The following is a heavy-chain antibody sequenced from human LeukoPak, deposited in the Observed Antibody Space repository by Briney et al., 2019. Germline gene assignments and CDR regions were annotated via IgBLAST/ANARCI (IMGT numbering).Heavy chain of an antibody. Sequence: GGSLRLSCAASGFTFSSYAMSWVRQAPGKGLEWVSAISGSGGSTYYADSVKGRFTISRDNSKNTLYLQMNSLRAEDTAVYYCAKDEYQLLSLYYYYYMDVWGKGTTVTVSS. CDR2: ISGSGGST. J-gene: IGHJ6*03. CDR1: GFTFSSYA. CDR3: AKDEYQLLSLYYYYYMDV. V-gene: IGHV3-23*01. D-gene: IGHD2-2*01.